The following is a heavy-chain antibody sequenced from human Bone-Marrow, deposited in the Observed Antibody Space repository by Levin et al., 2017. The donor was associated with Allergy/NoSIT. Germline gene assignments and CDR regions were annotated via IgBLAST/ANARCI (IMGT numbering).Heavy chain of an antibody. Sequence: GESLKISCAASGFNFRDYTMHWVRQAPGKGLEWVSLINWDGGGTYYADSVKGRFTISRDNSKKSMYLQMNSLRTEDTALYYCAKDANSGSFDYWGQGTLVTVSS. CDR1: GFNFRDYT. J-gene: IGHJ4*02. CDR2: INWDGGGT. V-gene: IGHV3-43*01. CDR3: AKDANSGSFDY. D-gene: IGHD3-10*01.